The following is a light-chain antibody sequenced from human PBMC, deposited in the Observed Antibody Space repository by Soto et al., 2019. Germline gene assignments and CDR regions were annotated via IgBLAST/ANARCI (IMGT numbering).Light chain of an antibody. Sequence: EVVLTQSPATLSLSPGERATLSSRASQSVSNYLAGSQQKPGQTPRLLIYDASNRATGIPARFSGSGSGTDFTLTISSLEPEDFAVYYCQQRSNWPRTFGQGTKVEIK. V-gene: IGKV3-11*01. CDR1: QSVSNY. CDR2: DAS. J-gene: IGKJ1*01. CDR3: QQRSNWPRT.